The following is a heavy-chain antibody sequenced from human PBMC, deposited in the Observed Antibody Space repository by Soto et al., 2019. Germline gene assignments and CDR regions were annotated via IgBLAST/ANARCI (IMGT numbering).Heavy chain of an antibody. CDR2: MNPDGSQE. Sequence: GGSLRLSCAASGFAFSTYWMSWVRQAPGQGLEWVATMNPDGSQEYYVDSVKGRFTVSRDNAKKSLYLQMNSLRDEDTAVYYCASGGWETPIWGQGTPVTVSS. D-gene: IGHD1-26*01. CDR3: ASGGWETPI. CDR1: GFAFSTYW. J-gene: IGHJ4*02. V-gene: IGHV3-7*03.